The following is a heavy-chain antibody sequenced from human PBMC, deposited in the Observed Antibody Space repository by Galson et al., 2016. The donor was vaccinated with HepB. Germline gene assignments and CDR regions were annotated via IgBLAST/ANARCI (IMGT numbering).Heavy chain of an antibody. Sequence: LSLTCAVSGDSMSSSDWWSWVRQPPGKGLDLIGYIPNSGSTNYNPSHRSRVSISVDTSKNQFSLNLSSVTAADTAVYYCARDLGGDFWNKYYGMNNYYGMEVWGQGSTVIVSS. CDR1: GDSMSSSDW. V-gene: IGHV4-4*02. CDR3: ARDLGGDFWNKYYGMNNYYGMEV. CDR2: IPNSGST. D-gene: IGHD3-3*01. J-gene: IGHJ6*02.